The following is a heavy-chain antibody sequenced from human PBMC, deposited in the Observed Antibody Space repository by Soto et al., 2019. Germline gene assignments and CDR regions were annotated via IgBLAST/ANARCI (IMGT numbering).Heavy chain of an antibody. CDR1: GFTFSNAW. J-gene: IGHJ5*02. V-gene: IGHV3-15*07. D-gene: IGHD4-4*01. CDR3: TIRHSNYGIVWFDP. CDR2: IKSKTDGGTA. Sequence: EVQLLESGGGLVKPGGSLRLSCAASGFTFSNAWMNWVRQAPGKGLEWVGRIKSKTDGGTADYAAPVKGRFTISRDDSKNTLYLQMNSLKTEDTAVYYCTIRHSNYGIVWFDPWGQGTLVTVSS.